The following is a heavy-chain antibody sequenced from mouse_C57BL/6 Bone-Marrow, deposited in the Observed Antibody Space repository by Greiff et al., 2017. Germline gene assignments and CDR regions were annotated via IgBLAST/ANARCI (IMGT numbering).Heavy chain of an antibody. CDR1: GYTFTSYW. J-gene: IGHJ4*01. V-gene: IGHV1-7*01. CDR2: INPSSGYT. CDR3: ARDLYDYDDGDFSYAMDY. D-gene: IGHD2-4*01. Sequence: QVQLQQSGAELAKPGASVKLSCKASGYTFTSYWMHWVKQRPGQGLEWIGYINPSSGYTKYNQKFKDKATLTADKSSSTAYMQLSSLTYEDSAVYYCARDLYDYDDGDFSYAMDYWGQGTSVTVSS.